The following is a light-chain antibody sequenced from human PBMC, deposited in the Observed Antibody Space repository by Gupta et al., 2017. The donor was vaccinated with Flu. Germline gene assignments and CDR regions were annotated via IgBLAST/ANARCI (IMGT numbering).Light chain of an antibody. V-gene: IGKV1-8*01. Sequence: IRMTQSPSSLPASTGDRVTITCRASQSINSYVAWYQQRPGKAPNLLIYAASTYKSGVPSRFSGSGSGTEFILTISRLESEDVATYYCQQDDDSPTTFGQGTKVDIK. CDR1: QSINSY. CDR2: AAS. CDR3: QQDDDSPTT. J-gene: IGKJ2*01.